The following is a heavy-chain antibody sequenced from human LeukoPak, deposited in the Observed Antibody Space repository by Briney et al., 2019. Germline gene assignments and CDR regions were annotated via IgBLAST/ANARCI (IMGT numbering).Heavy chain of an antibody. CDR2: VLHSGAT. V-gene: IGHV4-39*01. CDR1: GGSISSPISY. D-gene: IGHD1-26*01. Sequence: PSETLSLTCTDSGGSISSPISYWGWIRQPPGKGLEWIATVLHSGATFYSPSLEGRLTISIDTSTNQFSLKMTSMTAADTAVHYCARRIVGVIDAFDYWGQGALVTVSS. J-gene: IGHJ4*02. CDR3: ARRIVGVIDAFDY.